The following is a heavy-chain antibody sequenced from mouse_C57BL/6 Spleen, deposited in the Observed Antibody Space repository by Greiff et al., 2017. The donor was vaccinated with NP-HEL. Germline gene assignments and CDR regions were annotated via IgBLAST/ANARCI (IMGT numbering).Heavy chain of an antibody. Sequence: EVKVEESGGGLVQPGGSMKLSCVASGFTFSNYWMNWVRQSPEKGLEWVAQIRLKSDNYATHYAESVKGRFTISRDDSKSSVYLQMNNLRAEDTGIYYYTGEAYWGQGTLVTVSA. CDR3: TGEAY. V-gene: IGHV6-3*01. J-gene: IGHJ3*01. CDR2: IRLKSDNYAT. CDR1: GFTFSNYW.